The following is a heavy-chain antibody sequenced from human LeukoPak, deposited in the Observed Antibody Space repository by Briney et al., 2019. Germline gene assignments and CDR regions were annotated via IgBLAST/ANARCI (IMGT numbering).Heavy chain of an antibody. CDR3: ARGGGSQYYFDY. CDR1: GFTFSSYE. J-gene: IGHJ4*02. D-gene: IGHD3-16*01. V-gene: IGHV3-48*03. Sequence: PGGSLRLSCAASGFTFSSYEMNWVRQAPGKGLEWVSYISSSGSTIYYADSVKGRFTISRDNAKNSLYLQMNSLRAEDTAVYYCARGGGSQYYFDYWGQGTLVTVSS. CDR2: ISSSGSTI.